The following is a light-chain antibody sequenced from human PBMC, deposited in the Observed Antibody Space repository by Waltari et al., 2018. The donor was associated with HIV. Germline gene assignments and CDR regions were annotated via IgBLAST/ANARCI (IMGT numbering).Light chain of an antibody. CDR3: CSYVGWSTILYV. CDR1: SSDVGSYNL. CDR2: EVS. V-gene: IGLV2-23*02. Sequence: QSALTQPASVSGSPGQSITISCTGTSSDVGSYNLVSWYQQHPGKAPKLMIYEVSKGPSGVSNLFSGSKSGNTASLTISGLQAEDEADYYCCSYVGWSTILYVFGTGTKVTVL. J-gene: IGLJ1*01.